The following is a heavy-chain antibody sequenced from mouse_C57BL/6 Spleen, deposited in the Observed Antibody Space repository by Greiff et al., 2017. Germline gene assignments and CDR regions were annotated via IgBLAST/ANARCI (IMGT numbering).Heavy chain of an antibody. Sequence: EVQLVESGGGLVQPGGSLSLSCAASGFTFTDYYMSWVRQPPGKALEWLGFIRNKANGYTTEYSASVKGRFTISRDNSQSILYLQMNALRAEDSATYYCASSYSNPLDYWGQGTTLTVSS. CDR1: GFTFTDYY. D-gene: IGHD2-5*01. V-gene: IGHV7-3*01. CDR3: ASSYSNPLDY. J-gene: IGHJ2*01. CDR2: IRNKANGYTT.